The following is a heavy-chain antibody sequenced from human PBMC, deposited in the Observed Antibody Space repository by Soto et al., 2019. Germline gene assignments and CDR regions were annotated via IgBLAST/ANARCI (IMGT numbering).Heavy chain of an antibody. V-gene: IGHV4-39*01. CDR3: ARHTPAISISDH. CDR1: GGSISSSSYY. Sequence: QLQLQESGPGLVKPSETLSLTCTVSGGSISSSSYYWGWIRQPPGKGLVWIGRIYYSGSTYYNPSRKRRVTISVDTSKNQFSLKLSSVTAADTAVYYCARHTPAISISDHWGQGTLVTVSS. J-gene: IGHJ4*02. CDR2: IYYSGST. D-gene: IGHD3-3*01.